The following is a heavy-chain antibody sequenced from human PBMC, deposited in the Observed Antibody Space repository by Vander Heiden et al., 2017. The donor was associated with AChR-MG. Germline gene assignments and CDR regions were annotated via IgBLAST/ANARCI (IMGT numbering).Heavy chain of an antibody. J-gene: IGHJ4*02. V-gene: IGHV4-59*11. Sequence: HVQLQESGPGVIKPSETLSLTCNISGGSISTHYWSWIRQPPGKGLEYIGYIYYSGFSHYSPSLKSRVTISLDNFRNQVSLQLTSVTAADTAIYYCASLQKTLTVRQASSHKYSFDYWGQGILVTVSS. CDR1: GGSISTHY. D-gene: IGHD6-6*01. CDR2: IYYSGFS. CDR3: ASLQKTLTVRQASSHKYSFDY.